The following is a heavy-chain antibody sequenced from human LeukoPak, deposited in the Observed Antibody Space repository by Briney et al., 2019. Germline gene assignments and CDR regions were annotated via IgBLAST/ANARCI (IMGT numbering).Heavy chain of an antibody. Sequence: GASVKVSCKASGYTFTSYGISWVRQAPGQGLKWMGWISAYNGNTNYAQKLQGRVTMTTDTSTSTAYMELRSLRSDDTAVYYCARADLAAAGTGYYYFDYWGQGTLVTVSS. D-gene: IGHD6-13*01. CDR3: ARADLAAAGTGYYYFDY. V-gene: IGHV1-18*01. J-gene: IGHJ4*02. CDR1: GYTFTSYG. CDR2: ISAYNGNT.